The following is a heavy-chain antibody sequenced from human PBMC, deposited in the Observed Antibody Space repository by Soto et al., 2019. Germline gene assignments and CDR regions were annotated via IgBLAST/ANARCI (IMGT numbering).Heavy chain of an antibody. Sequence: SETLSLTCTVSGGSISSSSYYWGWIRQPPGKGLEWIGSIYYSGSTYYNPSLKSRVTISVDTSKNQFSLKLSSVTAADTAVYYCARHPGYSSSAGDYWGQGTLVTVSS. J-gene: IGHJ4*02. V-gene: IGHV4-39*01. CDR1: GGSISSSSYY. CDR2: IYYSGST. D-gene: IGHD6-6*01. CDR3: ARHPGYSSSAGDY.